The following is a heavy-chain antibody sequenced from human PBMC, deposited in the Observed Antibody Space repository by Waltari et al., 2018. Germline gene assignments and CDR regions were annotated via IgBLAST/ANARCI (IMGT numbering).Heavy chain of an antibody. J-gene: IGHJ4*02. Sequence: EVQLVDSRGGLVQPGGSLRLSCAASGFPFDKTAMSWVRQAPGKGLEWVSSINGRGDDTYYADSVKGRFTISRDNSRSTAYLQMNSLRAEDTALYYCAKDPWGTRYFDYWGQGTPVTVSS. CDR3: AKDPWGTRYFDY. CDR2: INGRGDDT. D-gene: IGHD3-16*01. V-gene: IGHV3-23*04. CDR1: GFPFDKTA.